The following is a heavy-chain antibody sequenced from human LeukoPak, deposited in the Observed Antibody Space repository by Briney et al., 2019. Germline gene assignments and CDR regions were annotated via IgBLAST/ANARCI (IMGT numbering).Heavy chain of an antibody. CDR1: GFTFSSYA. Sequence: GGSLRLSCAASGFTFSSYAMSWVRQAPGKGLEWVSSISSSSNYIYYADSVRGRFTISRDDAKNSLYLQMNSLRAEDTAVYYCARGGSAGDYWGQGTLVTVSS. D-gene: IGHD2-15*01. V-gene: IGHV3-21*01. CDR3: ARGGSAGDY. J-gene: IGHJ4*02. CDR2: ISSSSNYI.